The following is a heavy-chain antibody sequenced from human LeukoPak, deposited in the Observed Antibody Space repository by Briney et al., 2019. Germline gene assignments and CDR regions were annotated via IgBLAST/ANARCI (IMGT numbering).Heavy chain of an antibody. CDR2: ISAYNGNT. Sequence: ASVKVSCEASGYTFTSYGISWVRQAPGQGLEWMGWISAYNGNTNYAQKFQGRVTMTTDTSTGTAYMELRSLRSDDTAVYYCARDLTAVAGNWYFDLWGRGTLVTVSS. J-gene: IGHJ2*01. CDR3: ARDLTAVAGNWYFDL. CDR1: GYTFTSYG. V-gene: IGHV1-18*04. D-gene: IGHD6-19*01.